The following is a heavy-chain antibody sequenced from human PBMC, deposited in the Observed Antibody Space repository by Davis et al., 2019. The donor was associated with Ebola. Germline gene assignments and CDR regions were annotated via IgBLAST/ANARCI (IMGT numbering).Heavy chain of an antibody. CDR3: ARSIVGAGCLDY. Sequence: LSLTCVASGFTFSSSWMHWARQAPGKGLEWVAGIRHDDNEKRYVDSVKGRFTISRDTAKNSVFLQMNSLRPEDTAVYYCARSIVGAGCLDYRGQGTLATVSS. CDR1: GFTFSSSW. J-gene: IGHJ4*02. D-gene: IGHD3-10*01. V-gene: IGHV3-7*03. CDR2: IRHDDNEK.